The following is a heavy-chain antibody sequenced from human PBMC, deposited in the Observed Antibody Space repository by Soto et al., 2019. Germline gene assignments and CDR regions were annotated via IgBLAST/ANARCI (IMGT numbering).Heavy chain of an antibody. V-gene: IGHV1-18*01. CDR2: ISAYNGNT. D-gene: IGHD2-8*02. J-gene: IGHJ1*01. CDR1: GYTFTSYG. CDR3: ARGDFRDIESGVVGYMHP. Sequence: QVQLVQSGAEVKKPGASVKVSCKASGYTFTSYGISWVRQAPGQGLEWMGWISAYNGNTNYAQKLQGRVTMTTDTLTRTAHMEPRSQRSDGSAWNYSARGDFRDIESGVVGYMHPGGEGTMVAVAS.